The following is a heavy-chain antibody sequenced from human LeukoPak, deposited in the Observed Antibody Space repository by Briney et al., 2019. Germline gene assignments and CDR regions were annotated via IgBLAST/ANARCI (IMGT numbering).Heavy chain of an antibody. J-gene: IGHJ4*02. CDR2: ISGSGGST. D-gene: IGHD6-19*01. CDR3: AKEGARVAVAWNRHFLDY. CDR1: GFTFSSYA. Sequence: GGSLRLSCAASGFTFSSYAMSWVRQAPGKGLEWVSAISGSGGSTYYADSVKGRFTISRDNSKNTLYLQMNSLRAEDTAVYYCAKEGARVAVAWNRHFLDYWGQGTLVTVSS. V-gene: IGHV3-23*01.